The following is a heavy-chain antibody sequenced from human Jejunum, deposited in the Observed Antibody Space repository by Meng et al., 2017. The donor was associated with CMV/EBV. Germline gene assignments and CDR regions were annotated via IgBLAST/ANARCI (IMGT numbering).Heavy chain of an antibody. D-gene: IGHD3-3*01. CDR1: FSVSRNW. CDR2: VNKDGGEI. CDR3: ARITTFGTGIHGMDV. Sequence: FSVSRNWMNWVRQGPGGGLEWVDNVNKDGGEIYYVDSLKGRFTISRDNAKSSLYLQMNSLRAEDSAVYYCARITTFGTGIHGMDVWGQGTTVTVSS. V-gene: IGHV3-7*01. J-gene: IGHJ6*02.